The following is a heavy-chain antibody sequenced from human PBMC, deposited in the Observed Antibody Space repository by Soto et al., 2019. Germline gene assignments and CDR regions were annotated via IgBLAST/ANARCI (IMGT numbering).Heavy chain of an antibody. CDR1: GGTFSSYA. J-gene: IGHJ6*02. CDR2: IIPIFGTA. D-gene: IGHD6-13*01. Sequence: SVKVSSKASGGTFSSYAISWVRQAPGQGLEWMGGIIPIFGTANYAQKFQGRVTITADESTSTAYMELSSLRSEDTAVYYCASQADSSSWYRNYYYGMDVSGQGTTVTV. V-gene: IGHV1-69*13. CDR3: ASQADSSSWYRNYYYGMDV.